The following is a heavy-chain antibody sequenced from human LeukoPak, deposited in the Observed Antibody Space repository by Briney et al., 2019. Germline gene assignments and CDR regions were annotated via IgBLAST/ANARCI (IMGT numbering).Heavy chain of an antibody. CDR3: ARDAGGPYINSSEWFDP. D-gene: IGHD6-6*01. V-gene: IGHV1-46*01. CDR2: INPRGGST. Sequence: ASVKVSCKASGYTFTSYYMHWVRQAPGQGLEWMGTINPRGGSTSYALKFQGRVTMTKDMSTSTVYMELSSLRSEDTAVYYCARDAGGPYINSSEWFDPWGQGTLVTVSS. J-gene: IGHJ5*02. CDR1: GYTFTSYY.